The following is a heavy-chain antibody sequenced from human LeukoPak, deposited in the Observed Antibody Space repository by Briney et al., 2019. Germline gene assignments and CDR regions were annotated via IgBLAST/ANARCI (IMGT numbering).Heavy chain of an antibody. Sequence: SETLSLTCAVYGGSFSGYYWSWIRQPPGKGLEWIREINHSGSTNYNPSLKSRVTISVDTSKNQFSLKLSSVTAADTAVYYCASSLGSSGMDVWGQGTTVTVSS. V-gene: IGHV4-34*01. CDR1: GGSFSGYY. CDR3: ASSLGSSGMDV. D-gene: IGHD1-26*01. J-gene: IGHJ6*02. CDR2: INHSGST.